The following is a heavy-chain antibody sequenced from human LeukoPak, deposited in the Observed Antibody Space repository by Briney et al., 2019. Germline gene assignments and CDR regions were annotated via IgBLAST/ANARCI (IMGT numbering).Heavy chain of an antibody. J-gene: IGHJ4*02. CDR3: ARGFDSSGRDY. Sequence: GGSLRLSCAASGFTFSSYSMNWVRQAPGKGLVWVSRINSDGSSTSYADSVKGRFTISRDNAKNTLYLQMNNLRVEDTAVYYCARGFDSSGRDYWGQGALVTVSS. CDR2: INSDGSST. V-gene: IGHV3-74*01. D-gene: IGHD3-22*01. CDR1: GFTFSSYS.